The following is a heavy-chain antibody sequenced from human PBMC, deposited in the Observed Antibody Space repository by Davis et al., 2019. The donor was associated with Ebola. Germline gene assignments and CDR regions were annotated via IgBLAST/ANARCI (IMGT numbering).Heavy chain of an antibody. J-gene: IGHJ4*02. CDR3: TRGVAFARSLDY. D-gene: IGHD3-3*02. Sequence: GESLKLSCKASGYSFTNHWISWVRQTPGKGLEWMGRVDPRDSYAHYSQSFQGHVTISTDKSINTAVLQWSNLKASGTADYYGTRGVAFARSLDYWGQGTLVTVSS. CDR1: GYSFTNHW. V-gene: IGHV5-10-1*01. CDR2: VDPRDSYA.